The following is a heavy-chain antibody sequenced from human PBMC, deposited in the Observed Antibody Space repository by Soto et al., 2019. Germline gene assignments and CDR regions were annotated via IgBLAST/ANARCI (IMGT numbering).Heavy chain of an antibody. Sequence: TLSLTCAVSGCSISSGGYSWSWIRQPPGKGLEWIGYIYHSGSTYYNPSLKSRVTISVDRSKNQFSLKLSSVTAADTAVYYCARGSLDYYGSGSYYPNWGQGTLVTVSS. CDR3: ARGSLDYYGSGSYYPN. D-gene: IGHD3-10*01. CDR1: GCSISSGGYS. J-gene: IGHJ4*02. CDR2: IYHSGST. V-gene: IGHV4-30-2*01.